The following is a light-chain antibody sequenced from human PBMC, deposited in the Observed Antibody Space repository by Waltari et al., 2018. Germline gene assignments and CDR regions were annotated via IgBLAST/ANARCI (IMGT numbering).Light chain of an antibody. J-gene: IGLJ2*01. CDR3: SSYAGSNNL. Sequence: QSALTQPPSASGSPGQSVTISCTGTSSDVGGYNYVSWYQQHPGKAPKIMIYEVSKRPSGLPDRFSGSESGNTASLTVSGLQAEDEADYYCSSYAGSNNLFGGGTKLTVL. CDR1: SSDVGGYNY. CDR2: EVS. V-gene: IGLV2-8*01.